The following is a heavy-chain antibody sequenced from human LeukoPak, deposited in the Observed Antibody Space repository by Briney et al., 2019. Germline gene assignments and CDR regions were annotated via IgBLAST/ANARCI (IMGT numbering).Heavy chain of an antibody. D-gene: IGHD3-3*01. J-gene: IGHJ4*02. CDR2: ISSNGGST. CDR1: GFTFSSYA. V-gene: IGHV3-64*01. Sequence: PGGSLRLSCAASGFTFSSYAMHWVRQAPGKGLEYVSAISSNGGSTYYANSVKGRFTISRDNSKNTLYLQMGSPRAEDMAVYYCASSLYDFWSGSFALFYWGQGTLVTVSS. CDR3: ASSLYDFWSGSFALFY.